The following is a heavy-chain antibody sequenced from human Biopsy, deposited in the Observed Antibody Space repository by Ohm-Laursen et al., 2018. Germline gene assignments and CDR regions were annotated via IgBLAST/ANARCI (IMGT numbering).Heavy chain of an antibody. D-gene: IGHD3-10*01. CDR2: IYITGET. Sequence: TLTLTCTVSGGYISHYYWTWIRQPAGQGLEWIGRIYITGETDYNPSLKSRVTMSVDSSKKQFSLKLKSVTAADTAIYYCARAPPLIRGVVESWFDPWGQGILVTVSS. CDR3: ARAPPLIRGVVESWFDP. CDR1: GGYISHYY. J-gene: IGHJ5*02. V-gene: IGHV4-4*07.